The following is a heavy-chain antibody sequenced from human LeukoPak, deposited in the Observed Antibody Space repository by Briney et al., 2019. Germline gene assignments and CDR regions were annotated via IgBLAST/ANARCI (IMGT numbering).Heavy chain of an antibody. CDR1: GGSISSSSYY. CDR3: ARRPPHSYGKGFDY. D-gene: IGHD5-18*01. Sequence: SETLSLTCTVSGGSISSSSYYWGWIRQPPRKGLEWIGSIYYSGSTYYNPSLKSRVTISVDTSKNQFSLKLSSVTAADTAVYYCARRPPHSYGKGFDYWGQGTLVTVSS. CDR2: IYYSGST. V-gene: IGHV4-39*01. J-gene: IGHJ4*02.